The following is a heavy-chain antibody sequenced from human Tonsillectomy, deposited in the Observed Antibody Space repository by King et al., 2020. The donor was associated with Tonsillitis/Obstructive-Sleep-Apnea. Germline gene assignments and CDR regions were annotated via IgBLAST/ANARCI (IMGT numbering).Heavy chain of an antibody. CDR2: IYYTGST. Sequence: LQLQESGPGLVKPSETLSRTCTVSGHSIRSSSYYWGWIRQPPGKGLEWIGTIYYTGSTYYNPSLKSRVTISVDTSKNQFSLKLSSVTAADTAVYYCARHVRDGNGTNFDYWGQGTLVTVSS. J-gene: IGHJ4*02. D-gene: IGHD5-24*01. V-gene: IGHV4-39*01. CDR3: ARHVRDGNGTNFDY. CDR1: GHSIRSSSYY.